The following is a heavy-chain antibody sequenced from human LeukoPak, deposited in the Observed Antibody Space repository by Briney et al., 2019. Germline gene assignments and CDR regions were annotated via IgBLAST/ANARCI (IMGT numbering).Heavy chain of an antibody. Sequence: GGSLRLSCAASGFTFSDAWMSWVRQAPGKGLKWVGRIKRKTDGGTTSYAAPVKGRFTISRDDSKNTLYLQMNSLKTEDTAVFYCVTENRYFDYWGQGTLVTVSS. J-gene: IGHJ4*02. CDR1: GFTFSDAW. V-gene: IGHV3-15*01. D-gene: IGHD2-21*02. CDR3: VTENRYFDY. CDR2: IKRKTDGGTT.